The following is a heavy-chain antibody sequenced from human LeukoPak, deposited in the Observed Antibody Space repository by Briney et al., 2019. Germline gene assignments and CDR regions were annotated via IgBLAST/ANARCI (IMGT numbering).Heavy chain of an antibody. V-gene: IGHV1-69*13. CDR2: IIPIFDTA. CDR1: GGTFTSYG. J-gene: IGHJ6*03. D-gene: IGHD1-7*01. CDR3: ARGQLELRVPGLYYYYIDV. Sequence: AAVKVSCKGSGGTFTSYGISWGRQAHGQGKGWMGGIIPIFDTANYAQKIQGRVTMTADESTSTAYMELSSLRSEDTAVYYCARGQLELRVPGLYYYYIDVWGQGTTVTVSS.